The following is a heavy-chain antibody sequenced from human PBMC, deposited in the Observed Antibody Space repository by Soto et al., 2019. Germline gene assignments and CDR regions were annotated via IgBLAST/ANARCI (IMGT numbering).Heavy chain of an antibody. CDR1: GFTFSSYW. J-gene: IGHJ5*02. Sequence: GGSLRLSCAASGFTFSSYWMHWVRQAPGKGLVWVSRINSDGSSTSYADSVKGRFTISRDNAKNTLYLQMNSLRAEDTAVYYCARGFQGYSSGWRSEYNWFDPWGQGTLVTVSS. D-gene: IGHD6-19*01. V-gene: IGHV3-74*01. CDR2: INSDGSST. CDR3: ARGFQGYSSGWRSEYNWFDP.